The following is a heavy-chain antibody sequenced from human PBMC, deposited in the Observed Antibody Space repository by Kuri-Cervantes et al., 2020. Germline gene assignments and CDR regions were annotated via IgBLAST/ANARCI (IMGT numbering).Heavy chain of an antibody. D-gene: IGHD6-19*01. CDR3: ARGGAVAVYYWYFDL. V-gene: IGHV4-61*01. J-gene: IGHJ2*01. Sequence: ESLKISCTVSGGSVSSGSYYWSWIRQPPGKGLEWIGYIYYSGSTNYNPSLKSRVTISVDTSKNQFSLKLSSVTAADTAVYYCARGGAVAVYYWYFDLWGRGTLVTVSS. CDR2: IYYSGST. CDR1: GGSVSSGSYY.